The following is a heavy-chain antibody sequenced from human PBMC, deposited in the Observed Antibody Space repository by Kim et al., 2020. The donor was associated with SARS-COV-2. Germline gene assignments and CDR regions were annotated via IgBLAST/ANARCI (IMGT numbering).Heavy chain of an antibody. D-gene: IGHD3-10*01. CDR3: AKDLFYGSGSPWYYYYGMDV. Sequence: GGSLRLSCAASGFTFSSYAMSWVRQAPGKGLEWVSAISGSGGSTYYADSVKGRFTISRDNSKNTLYLQMNSLRAEDTAVYYCAKDLFYGSGSPWYYYYGMDVWGQGTTVTVSS. V-gene: IGHV3-23*01. CDR1: GFTFSSYA. J-gene: IGHJ6*02. CDR2: ISGSGGST.